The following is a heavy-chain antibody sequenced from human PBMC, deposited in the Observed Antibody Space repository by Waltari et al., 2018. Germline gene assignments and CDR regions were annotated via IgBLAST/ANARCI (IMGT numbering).Heavy chain of an antibody. J-gene: IGHJ4*02. D-gene: IGHD3-10*01. CDR2: IWYDGSNK. V-gene: IGHV3-33*01. CDR1: GFTFSSYG. Sequence: QVQLVESGGGVVQPGRSLRLSCAASGFTFSSYGMHWVRQAPGKGLEWVAVIWYDGSNKYYADSVKGRFTISRDNSKNTLYLQMNSLRAEDTAVYYCARSLRTGLLPHYFDYWGQGTLVTVSS. CDR3: ARSLRTGLLPHYFDY.